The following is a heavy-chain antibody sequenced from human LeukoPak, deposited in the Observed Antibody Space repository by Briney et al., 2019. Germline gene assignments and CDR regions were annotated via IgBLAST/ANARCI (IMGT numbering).Heavy chain of an antibody. CDR3: AREMVKYYYYYMDV. V-gene: IGHV1-8*03. D-gene: IGHD2-8*01. J-gene: IGHJ6*03. CDR2: MNPNSGNT. CDR1: GYTFTSYD. Sequence: ASVKVSCKASGYTFTSYDINWVRQATGQGLEWMGWMNPNSGNTGYAQKFQGRVTITRNTSISTAYMELSSLRSEDTAVYYCAREMVKYYYYYMDVWGKGTTVTVSS.